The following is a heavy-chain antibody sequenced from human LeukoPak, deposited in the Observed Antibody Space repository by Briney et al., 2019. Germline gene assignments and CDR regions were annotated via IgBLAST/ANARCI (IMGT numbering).Heavy chain of an antibody. CDR2: IRYNGGKE. D-gene: IGHD6-13*01. CDR1: GFTFSAYA. V-gene: IGHV3-30*02. CDR3: AKVSSSCPDCSFDS. J-gene: IGHJ4*02. Sequence: GGSLRLSCTASGFTFSAYAMHWVRQAPGKGLEWVAFIRYNGGKEHHADSVKGRSTISRDNSKNTLYLQMNSLRAEDTAVYYCAKVSSSCPDCSFDSWGQGTLVTVSS.